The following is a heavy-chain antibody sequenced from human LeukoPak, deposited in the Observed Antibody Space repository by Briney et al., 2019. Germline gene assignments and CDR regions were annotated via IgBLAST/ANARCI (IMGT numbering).Heavy chain of an antibody. J-gene: IGHJ4*02. CDR3: AKEKNSLGYCSSTSCPPLGY. CDR2: IRYDGSNK. V-gene: IGHV3-30*02. CDR1: GFTFSSYG. D-gene: IGHD2-2*01. Sequence: TGGSLRLSCAASGFTFSSYGMHWVRQAPGKGLEWVAFIRYDGSNKYYADSVKGRFTISRDNSKNTPYLQMSSLRAEDTAVYYCAKEKNSLGYCSSTSCPPLGYWGQGTLVTVSS.